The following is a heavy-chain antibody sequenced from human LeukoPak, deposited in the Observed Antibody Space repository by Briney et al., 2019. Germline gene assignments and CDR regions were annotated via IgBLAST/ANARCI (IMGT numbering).Heavy chain of an antibody. CDR2: IIPIFGTA. Sequence: SVKVSCKASGGTFSSYAIGWVRQAPGQGLEWMGRIIPIFGTANYAQKFQGRVTITTDESTSTAYMELSSLRSEDTAVYYCARVTAMVPYYFDYWGQGTLVTVSS. CDR3: ARVTAMVPYYFDY. J-gene: IGHJ4*02. V-gene: IGHV1-69*05. CDR1: GGTFSSYA. D-gene: IGHD5-18*01.